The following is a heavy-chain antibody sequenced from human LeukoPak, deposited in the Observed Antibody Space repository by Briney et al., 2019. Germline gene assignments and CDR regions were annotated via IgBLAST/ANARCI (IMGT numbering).Heavy chain of an antibody. CDR3: ARDPGDNNY. Sequence: GGSLRLSCAASGFTVSSNYMNWVRQAPGKGVEWVSLIYAGGSTYYADSVKGRFTVSRDNSKNTLYLQMNFLTVEDTAVYYCARDPGDNNYWGQGTLVTVSS. V-gene: IGHV3-53*01. D-gene: IGHD7-27*01. J-gene: IGHJ4*02. CDR1: GFTVSSNY. CDR2: IYAGGST.